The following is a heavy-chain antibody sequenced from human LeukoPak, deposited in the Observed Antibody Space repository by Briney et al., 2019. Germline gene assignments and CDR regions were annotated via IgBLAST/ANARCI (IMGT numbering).Heavy chain of an antibody. J-gene: IGHJ4*02. CDR3: TRGAGWLIDY. CDR2: INHGGST. Sequence: PSETLSLTCAVYGGSFSGCCWSWIRQPPGKGLEWIGEINHGGSTNYNPSLKSRVTISADTSKNQFSLKLNSLTTADTAVYYCTRGAGWLIDYWGQGILVTVSS. D-gene: IGHD3-16*01. CDR1: GGSFSGCC. V-gene: IGHV4-34*01.